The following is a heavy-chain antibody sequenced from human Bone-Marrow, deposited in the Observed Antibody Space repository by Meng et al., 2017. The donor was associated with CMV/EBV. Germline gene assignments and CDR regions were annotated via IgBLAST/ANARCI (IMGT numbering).Heavy chain of an antibody. J-gene: IGHJ3*02. D-gene: IGHD3-10*01. CDR2: IKQDGSEK. CDR1: GFTFSSYW. V-gene: IGHV3-7*01. CDR3: AREPGSRAFDI. Sequence: GGSLRLSCAASGFTFSSYWMSWVRQAPGKGLGWVANIKQDGSEKYYVDSVKGRFTISRDNAKNSLYLQMNSLRAEDTAVYYCAREPGSRAFDIWGQGTMVTVSS.